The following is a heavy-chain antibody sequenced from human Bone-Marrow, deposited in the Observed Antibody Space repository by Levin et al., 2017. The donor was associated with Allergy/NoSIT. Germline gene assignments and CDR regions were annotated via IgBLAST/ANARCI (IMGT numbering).Heavy chain of an antibody. CDR1: AFSFSSYA. V-gene: IGHV3-30-3*01. CDR3: AREMYTSSWFGAFDI. Sequence: SLKISCAASAFSFSSYAMHWVRQAPGKGLEWVAVIAHDGTNAQYADSVKGRFTFSRDNSQNTLYLQMNSLRAEDTTVYYCAREMYTSSWFGAFDIWGQGTVVTVSS. J-gene: IGHJ3*02. D-gene: IGHD6-13*01. CDR2: IAHDGTNA.